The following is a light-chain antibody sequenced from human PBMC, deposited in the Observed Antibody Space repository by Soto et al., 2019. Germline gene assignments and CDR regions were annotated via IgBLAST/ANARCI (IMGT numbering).Light chain of an antibody. Sequence: EIVMTQSPATLSVSPGERATLSCRASQSVSINLAWYQQKPGQAPRLLIYSASTRATGIPARFSGSGSGTEFTLTISSLQSEAFAVYYCQHYNNWPPWTFGQGTKVEIK. CDR2: SAS. CDR1: QSVSIN. V-gene: IGKV3-15*01. CDR3: QHYNNWPPWT. J-gene: IGKJ1*01.